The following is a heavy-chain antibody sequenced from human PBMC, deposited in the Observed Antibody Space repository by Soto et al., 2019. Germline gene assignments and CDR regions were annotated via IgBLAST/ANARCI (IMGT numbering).Heavy chain of an antibody. D-gene: IGHD6-13*01. CDR1: GFTFSGSA. V-gene: IGHV3-73*01. CDR3: TSPSPIKQGRLSYYYYYMDV. J-gene: IGHJ6*03. Sequence: GGSLRLSCAASGFTFSGSAMHWVRQASGKGLEWVGRIRSKANSYATAYAASVKGRFTISRDDSKNTAYLQMNSLKTEDTAVYYCTSPSPIKQGRLSYYYYYMDVWGKGTTVTVSS. CDR2: IRSKANSYAT.